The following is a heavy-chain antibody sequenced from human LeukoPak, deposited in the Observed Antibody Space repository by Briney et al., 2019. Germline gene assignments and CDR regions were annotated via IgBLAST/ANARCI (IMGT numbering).Heavy chain of an antibody. Sequence: GGSLRLSCAASGFTVSSNYMSWVRQAPGKGLEWVSVIYAGGSTYYADSVKGRFTISRDNSKNTLYPQMNSLRAADTAVYYCASWTYYYHSSGYYWGQGTLVTVSS. J-gene: IGHJ4*02. CDR2: IYAGGST. CDR3: ASWTYYYHSSGYY. D-gene: IGHD3-22*01. V-gene: IGHV3-53*01. CDR1: GFTVSSNY.